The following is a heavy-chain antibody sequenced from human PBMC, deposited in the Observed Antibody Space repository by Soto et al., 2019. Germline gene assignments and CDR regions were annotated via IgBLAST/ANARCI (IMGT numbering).Heavy chain of an antibody. CDR1: GYTFTGYY. CDR3: ARGGGYRSSTSCYFETWFDP. J-gene: IGHJ5*02. Sequence: ASVKVSCKASGYTFTGYYMHWVRQAPGQGLEWMGWINPNSGGTNYAQKFQGRVTMTRDTSISTAYMELSRLRSDDTAVYYCARGGGYRSSTSCYFETWFDPWGQGTLVTVSS. CDR2: INPNSGGT. V-gene: IGHV1-2*02. D-gene: IGHD2-2*01.